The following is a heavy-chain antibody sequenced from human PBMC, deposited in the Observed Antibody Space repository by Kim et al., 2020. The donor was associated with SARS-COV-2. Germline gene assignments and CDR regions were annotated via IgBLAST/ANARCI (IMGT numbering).Heavy chain of an antibody. CDR1: GFTFSSYA. V-gene: IGHV3-23*01. CDR3: AKAPKYYYDSSGLPHWWFDL. Sequence: GGSLRLSCAASGFTFSSYAMSWVRQAPGKGLEWVSAISGSGGSTYYADSVKGRFTISRDNSKNTLYLQMNSLRAEDTAVYYCAKAPKYYYDSSGLPHWWFDLWGRGTLVTVSS. D-gene: IGHD3-22*01. J-gene: IGHJ2*01. CDR2: ISGSGGST.